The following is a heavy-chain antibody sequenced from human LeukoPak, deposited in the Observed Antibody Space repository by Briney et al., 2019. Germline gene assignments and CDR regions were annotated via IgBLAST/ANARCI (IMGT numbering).Heavy chain of an antibody. CDR2: INHSGST. CDR1: GGPFSGYY. J-gene: IGHJ4*02. V-gene: IGHV4-34*01. CDR3: AILNGDGEWVDY. D-gene: IGHD3-10*01. Sequence: SETLSLTCAVYGGPFSGYYWSWIRQPPGKGLEWIGEINHSGSTNYNPSLKSRVIISVDTSKNQFSLKLRSVTAADTAVYYCAILNGDGEWVDYWGQGTLVTVSS.